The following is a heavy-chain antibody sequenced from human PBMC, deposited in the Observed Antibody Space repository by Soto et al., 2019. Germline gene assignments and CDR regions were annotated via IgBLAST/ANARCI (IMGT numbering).Heavy chain of an antibody. Sequence: GGSLRLSCAASGFTFSSYAMSWVRQAPGKGLEWVSAISGSGGSTYYADSVKGRFTISRDNSKNTLYLQMNSLRAEDTAVYYCAKNSGYDLGYYYYGMDVWGQGTTVTVSS. CDR1: GFTFSSYA. CDR2: ISGSGGST. CDR3: AKNSGYDLGYYYYGMDV. J-gene: IGHJ6*02. V-gene: IGHV3-23*01. D-gene: IGHD5-12*01.